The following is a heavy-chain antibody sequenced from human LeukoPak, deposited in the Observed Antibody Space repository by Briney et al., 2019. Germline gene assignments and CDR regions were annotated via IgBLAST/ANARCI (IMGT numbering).Heavy chain of an antibody. Sequence: SETLSLTCTVSGGSISSYYWSWIRQPPGKGLEWIGYIYYSGSTNYNPSLKSRVTISVDTSKNQFSLKLSSVTAADTAVYYCARHVRYSYRDAFDIWGQGTMVTVSS. CDR2: IYYSGST. CDR1: GGSISSYY. CDR3: ARHVRYSYRDAFDI. D-gene: IGHD5-18*01. V-gene: IGHV4-59*08. J-gene: IGHJ3*02.